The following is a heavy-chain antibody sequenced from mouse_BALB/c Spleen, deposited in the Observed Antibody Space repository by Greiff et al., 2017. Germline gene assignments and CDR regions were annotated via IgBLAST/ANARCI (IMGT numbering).Heavy chain of an antibody. Sequence: EVQRVESGGGLVKPGGSLKLSCAASGFTFSSYAMSWVRQSPEKRLEWVAEISSGGSYTYYPDTVTGRFTISRDNAKNTLYLEMSSLRSEDTAMYYCARVYDYGPFDYWGQGTTLTVSS. J-gene: IGHJ2*01. D-gene: IGHD2-4*01. V-gene: IGHV5-9-4*01. CDR1: GFTFSSYA. CDR2: ISSGGSYT. CDR3: ARVYDYGPFDY.